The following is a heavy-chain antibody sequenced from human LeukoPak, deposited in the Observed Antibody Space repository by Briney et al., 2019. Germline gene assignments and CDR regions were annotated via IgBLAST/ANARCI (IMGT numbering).Heavy chain of an antibody. Sequence: GGSLRLSCAASGFTFSSYWMSWVRQALGKGLEWVANKKQDGSEKYYVDSVKGRFTISRDNAKNSLYLQMNSLRAEDTAVYYCASGVPTYYDFWSGFDPWGQGTLVTVSS. CDR1: GFTFSSYW. J-gene: IGHJ5*02. CDR3: ASGVPTYYDFWSGFDP. D-gene: IGHD3-3*01. V-gene: IGHV3-7*01. CDR2: KKQDGSEK.